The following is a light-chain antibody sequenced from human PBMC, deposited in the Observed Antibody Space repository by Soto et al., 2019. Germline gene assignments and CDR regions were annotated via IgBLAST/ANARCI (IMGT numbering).Light chain of an antibody. Sequence: QSVLTQPASVSGSPGQSITISCTGSSSDVGAFDYVCWHQQHPGKAPKLLIFDVSSRPSGVSSRFSASKSGNTASLTISGLQAKDEADYYCSSYTTSITHVFGTGTKLTVL. J-gene: IGLJ1*01. CDR1: SSDVGAFDY. CDR2: DVS. V-gene: IGLV2-14*03. CDR3: SSYTTSITHV.